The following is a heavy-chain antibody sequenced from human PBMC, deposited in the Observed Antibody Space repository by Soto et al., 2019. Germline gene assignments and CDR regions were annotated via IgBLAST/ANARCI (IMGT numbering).Heavy chain of an antibody. CDR3: ARPLGPNAFDI. J-gene: IGHJ3*02. CDR2: INPNSGGT. D-gene: IGHD3-3*01. V-gene: IGHV1-2*04. Sequence: ASVKVSCKASGYTFTGYYMHWVRQAPGQGLEWMGWINPNSGGTNYAQKFQGWVTMTRDTSTSTVYMELSSLRSEDTAVYYCARPLGPNAFDIWGQGTMVTVSS. CDR1: GYTFTGYY.